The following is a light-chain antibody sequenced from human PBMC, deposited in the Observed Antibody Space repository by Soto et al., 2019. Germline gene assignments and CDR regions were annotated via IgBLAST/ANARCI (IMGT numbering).Light chain of an antibody. CDR1: QSVASNY. CDR2: GAS. J-gene: IGKJ2*01. Sequence: EIVLTQSPGTLSLSPGERATLSCRASQSVASNYLAWHQQKPGQTPRLLIYGASSRATDIPDRFSGSGSGTDFTLTISSLEPEDFAVYYCQQYGISPPYTFGQGTKLEIK. V-gene: IGKV3-20*01. CDR3: QQYGISPPYT.